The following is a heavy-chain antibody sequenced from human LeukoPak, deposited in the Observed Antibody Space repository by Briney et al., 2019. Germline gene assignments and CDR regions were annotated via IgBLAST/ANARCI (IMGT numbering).Heavy chain of an antibody. CDR3: ARVRNYYDSSGYYWGSICYFDY. CDR1: GFTVSSNY. CDR2: VYSGGRT. J-gene: IGHJ4*02. Sequence: TGGSLRLSCAASGFTVSSNYTSCVPQAPGKGLEWGSVVYSGGRTYYANYEQGRFTVYRENSNNTLDLQMNRLRDEDTAVYYCARVRNYYDSSGYYWGSICYFDYWGQGTLVTVSS. D-gene: IGHD3-22*01. V-gene: IGHV3-66*01.